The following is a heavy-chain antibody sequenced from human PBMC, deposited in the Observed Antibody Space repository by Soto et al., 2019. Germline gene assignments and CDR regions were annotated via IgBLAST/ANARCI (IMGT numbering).Heavy chain of an antibody. Sequence: NPSETLSLTCTVSVGSISSGGYYLSWILHHPGKGLEWIGYIYYSGSTYYNPSLKSRVTISVDTSKNQFSLKLSSVTAADTAVYYCPRGASTSLVAAANGYEYWGQGTMVTVSS. CDR3: PRGASTSLVAAANGYEY. V-gene: IGHV4-31*03. CDR2: IYYSGST. D-gene: IGHD2-15*01. J-gene: IGHJ4*02. CDR1: VGSISSGGYY.